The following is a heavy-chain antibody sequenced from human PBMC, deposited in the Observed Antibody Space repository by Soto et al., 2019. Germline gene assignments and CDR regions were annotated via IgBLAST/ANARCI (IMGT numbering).Heavy chain of an antibody. CDR1: GFTFSTYV. CDR3: VRDGPHITIYGYGHY. V-gene: IGHV3-30-3*01. Sequence: QVQLVESGGGVVQPGRSLRLSCAASGFTFSTYVMHWVRQVPGKGLEWLAVISYDGGSKNYADSVKGRFTISRDNSKNTLYLQMNNLRIEDTAVYYCVRDGPHITIYGYGHYWGQGTLVTVSS. J-gene: IGHJ4*02. D-gene: IGHD3-3*01. CDR2: ISYDGGSK.